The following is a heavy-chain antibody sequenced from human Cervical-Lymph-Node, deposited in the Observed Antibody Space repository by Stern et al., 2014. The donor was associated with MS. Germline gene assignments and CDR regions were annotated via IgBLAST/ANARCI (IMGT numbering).Heavy chain of an antibody. D-gene: IGHD1-26*01. CDR2: MSYDGSNK. CDR1: GFTFNSYG. CDR3: AKDHIEWEQQYYYYGMDV. J-gene: IGHJ6*02. V-gene: IGHV3-30*18. Sequence: VHLVESGGGVVQPGTSLRLSCAASGFTFNSYGLHWVRQAPGKGLEWLTVMSYDGSNKFYADSVKGRFTISRDNSKNTLYLQMNSLRAEDTAVYYCAKDHIEWEQQYYYYGMDVWGQGTTVTVSS.